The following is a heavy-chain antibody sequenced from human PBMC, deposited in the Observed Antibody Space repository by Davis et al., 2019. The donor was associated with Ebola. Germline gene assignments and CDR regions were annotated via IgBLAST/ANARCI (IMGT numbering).Heavy chain of an antibody. V-gene: IGHV3-23*01. CDR1: GFTFSSHA. D-gene: IGHD6-19*01. Sequence: GSLKISCAASGFTFSSHAMSWVRQALGKGLEWVSGIGGSGGSTNYADSVKGRFTISRDNSKNTLYLQMNSLRAEDTAVYYCATTPQYSSGQNKPFDYWGQGTLVTVSS. J-gene: IGHJ4*02. CDR2: IGGSGGST. CDR3: ATTPQYSSGQNKPFDY.